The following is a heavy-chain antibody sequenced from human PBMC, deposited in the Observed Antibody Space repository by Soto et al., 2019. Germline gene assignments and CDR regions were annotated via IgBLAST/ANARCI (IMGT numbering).Heavy chain of an antibody. CDR2: VFFTGST. D-gene: IGHD3-10*01. Sequence: SETLSLTCTVSGGSVSSDTYYWSWIRQPPGRGLEWIGYVFFTGSTHYNPSLKSRATLSVDTSKNQFSLRLTSVTAADTAVYYCARAFDYITSLGPFDYWGLGTLVTV. CDR3: ARAFDYITSLGPFDY. V-gene: IGHV4-61*01. CDR1: GGSVSSDTYY. J-gene: IGHJ4*02.